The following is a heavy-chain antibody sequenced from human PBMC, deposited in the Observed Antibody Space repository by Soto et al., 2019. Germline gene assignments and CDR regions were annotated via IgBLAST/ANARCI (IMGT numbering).Heavy chain of an antibody. J-gene: IGHJ4*02. V-gene: IGHV3-30-3*01. CDR3: ARSYCGDDCALDH. CDR1: GFIFSNYV. CDR2: ISYDGNSK. D-gene: IGHD2-21*02. Sequence: QVQLVESGGGVVQPGRSLRLSCAASGFIFSNYVMHWVRQAPGKGLEWVAVISYDGNSKHYAYSVKGRFTISRDNSKSTLYVQMNSLRAEDTAVYYCARSYCGDDCALDHWGQGTLVTVSS.